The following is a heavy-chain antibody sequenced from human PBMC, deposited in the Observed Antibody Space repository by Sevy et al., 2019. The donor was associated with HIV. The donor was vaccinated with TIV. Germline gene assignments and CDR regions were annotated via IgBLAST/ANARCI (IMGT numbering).Heavy chain of an antibody. CDR2: LSFGCGKI. J-gene: IGHJ4*02. Sequence: GGCLRLSCAASGFAFYEYSMSWIRQAPGKGLEWVATLSFGCGKINYADSVKGRFTISRDNSENSFYLQMDNLRVEDTALYYCAREGCSRPHDYWGQGTRVTVSS. CDR1: GFAFYEYS. CDR3: AREGCSRPHDY. D-gene: IGHD2-8*01. V-gene: IGHV3-23*01.